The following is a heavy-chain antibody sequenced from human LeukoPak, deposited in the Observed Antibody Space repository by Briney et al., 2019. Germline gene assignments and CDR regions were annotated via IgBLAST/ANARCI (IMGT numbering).Heavy chain of an antibody. CDR2: IYSGGST. CDR1: GFTLSSNY. J-gene: IGHJ4*02. CDR3: ARAHDGYAEWYFDY. D-gene: IGHD5-24*01. V-gene: IGHV3-53*04. Sequence: GGSLRLSCAASGFTLSSNYMSWVRQAPGKGLDGVSVIYSGGSTYYADSVKGRFTISRHNSKNTLYLQMNRLTAEETAVYYCARAHDGYAEWYFDYWGQGTLVTVYS.